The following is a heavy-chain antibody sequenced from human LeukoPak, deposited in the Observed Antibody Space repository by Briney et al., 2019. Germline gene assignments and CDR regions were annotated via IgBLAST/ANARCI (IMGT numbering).Heavy chain of an antibody. CDR3: VRDGGVSGYDLLDY. CDR1: GFTFDDHT. Sequence: GGSLRLSCAASGFTFDDHTMHWVRQAPGKGLEWVSISSWDDNTEYYADSVKGRFTISRDNAKNSLSLQMNSLRAEDTAVYYCVRDGGVSGYDLLDYWGQGTLVTVSS. J-gene: IGHJ4*02. CDR2: SSWDDNTE. V-gene: IGHV3-43*01. D-gene: IGHD5-12*01.